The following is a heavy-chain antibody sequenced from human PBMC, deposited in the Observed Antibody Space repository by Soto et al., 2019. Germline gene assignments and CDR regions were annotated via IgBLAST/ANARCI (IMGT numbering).Heavy chain of an antibody. J-gene: IGHJ6*02. CDR2: INPSGGST. Sequence: ASVKVSCKASGYTFTSYYMHWVRQAPGQGLEWMGIINPSGGSTSYAQKFQGRVTITRDTSASTAYMELSSLRSEDTAVYYCARMGYCSGGSCYFETYGMDVWGQGTTVTVSS. CDR3: ARMGYCSGGSCYFETYGMDV. D-gene: IGHD2-15*01. V-gene: IGHV1-46*01. CDR1: GYTFTSYY.